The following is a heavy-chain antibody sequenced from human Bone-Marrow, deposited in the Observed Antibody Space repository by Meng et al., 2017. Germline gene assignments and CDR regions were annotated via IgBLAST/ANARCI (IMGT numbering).Heavy chain of an antibody. Sequence: VRLVGLWGGLVQPGGSLRLSCVASGFKLSSYWMHWVRQAPGKGLVWVSRINIDGSSTIYADSVEGRFTISRDNAKNTLYLQMNSLRVDDTAVYYCAQLGTADYWGQGALVTVSS. D-gene: IGHD6-13*01. CDR3: AQLGTADY. CDR2: INIDGSST. CDR1: GFKLSSYW. J-gene: IGHJ4*02. V-gene: IGHV3-74*01.